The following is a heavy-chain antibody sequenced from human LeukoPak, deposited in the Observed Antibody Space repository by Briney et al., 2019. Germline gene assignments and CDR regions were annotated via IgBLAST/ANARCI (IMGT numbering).Heavy chain of an antibody. Sequence: PSETLSLTCTVSGGSISSYYWSWIRQPAGKGLEWIGRIYSSGSTNYNPSLKSLVTMSVDTSKTQYSLKLSSVTAADTAVYYCARAYQDFYYDSPDAFDIWGQGTMVTVSS. CDR2: IYSSGST. CDR3: ARAYQDFYYDSPDAFDI. D-gene: IGHD3-22*01. J-gene: IGHJ3*02. V-gene: IGHV4-4*07. CDR1: GGSISSYY.